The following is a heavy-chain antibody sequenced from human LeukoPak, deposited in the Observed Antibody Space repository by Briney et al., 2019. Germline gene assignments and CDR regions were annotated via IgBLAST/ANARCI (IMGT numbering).Heavy chain of an antibody. CDR3: ARDRARTGYCSSANCPDAFDL. Sequence: GGSLRLSCVASEFTFSDYTMNWVRQAPGKGLEWVSSISSRSSFIYYADSVRGRFTISRDNARNSVYLQMDSLRAEDTAVYFCARDRARTGYCSSANCPDAFDLWGQGTMVTVSS. CDR2: ISSRSSFI. CDR1: EFTFSDYT. V-gene: IGHV3-21*01. J-gene: IGHJ3*01. D-gene: IGHD2-2*01.